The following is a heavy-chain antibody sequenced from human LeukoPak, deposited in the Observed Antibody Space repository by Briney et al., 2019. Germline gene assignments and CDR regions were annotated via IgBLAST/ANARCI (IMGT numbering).Heavy chain of an antibody. CDR2: IHYSGIT. CDR1: GYSISSGYY. J-gene: IGHJ6*03. D-gene: IGHD4-23*01. CDR3: ARVPTYGGSPYYMDV. V-gene: IGHV4-38-2*01. Sequence: TSETLSLTYAVSGYSISSGYYWGWVRQPPGKGLEWIGSIHYSGITYYNPSLKSRVTISEDTSKNQFSLKVTSVTAADTAVYYCARVPTYGGSPYYMDVWGKGTTVSVSS.